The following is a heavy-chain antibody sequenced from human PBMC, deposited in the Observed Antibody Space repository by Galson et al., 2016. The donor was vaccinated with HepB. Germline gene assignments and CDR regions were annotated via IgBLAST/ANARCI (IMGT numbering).Heavy chain of an antibody. CDR2: IIPLFATA. CDR3: ARGDGASGWSRLRSFDL. D-gene: IGHD6-19*01. CDR1: GGTFNSYT. J-gene: IGHJ2*01. V-gene: IGHV1-69*06. Sequence: SVKVSCKASGGTFNSYTITWVRQAPGQGLEWMGGIIPLFATANYAQKFQGRVTLTADKSTSTAYMELSSLRSEDTAIYYCARGDGASGWSRLRSFDLWGRGTLVTVSS.